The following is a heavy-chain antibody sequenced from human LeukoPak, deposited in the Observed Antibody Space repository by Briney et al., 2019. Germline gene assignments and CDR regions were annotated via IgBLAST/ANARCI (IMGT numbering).Heavy chain of an antibody. V-gene: IGHV1-69*01. J-gene: IGHJ6*02. D-gene: IGHD6-6*01. Sequence: SSVKVSCKASGGTFSSYAISWVRQAPGQGLEWMGGIIPIFGTANYAQKFQGRVTITADESTSTAYMELSSLRSEDTAVYYCASALSSRYYYYGMDVWGQGTTVTVSS. CDR3: ASALSSRYYYYGMDV. CDR1: GGTFSSYA. CDR2: IIPIFGTA.